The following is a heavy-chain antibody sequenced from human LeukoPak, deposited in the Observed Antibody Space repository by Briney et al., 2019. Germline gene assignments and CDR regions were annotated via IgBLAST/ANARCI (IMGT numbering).Heavy chain of an antibody. CDR3: ARAHQWELPSLGPHFDY. CDR1: GGSISSSSYY. V-gene: IGHV4-61*05. J-gene: IGHJ4*02. CDR2: IYYSGST. Sequence: PSETLSLTCTVSGGSISSSSYYWGWIRQPPGKGLEWIGYIYYSGSTNYNPSLKSRVTISVDTSKNQFSLKLSSVTAADTAVYYCARAHQWELPSLGPHFDYWGQGTLVTVSS. D-gene: IGHD1-26*01.